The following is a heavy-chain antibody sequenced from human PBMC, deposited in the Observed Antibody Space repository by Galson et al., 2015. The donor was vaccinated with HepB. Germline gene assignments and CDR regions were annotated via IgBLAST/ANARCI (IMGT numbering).Heavy chain of an antibody. CDR1: GFTFSDYY. V-gene: IGHV3-11*01. CDR2: ISSSGSTI. D-gene: IGHD3-22*01. Sequence: SLRLSCAASGFTFSDYYMSWIRQAPGKGLEWVSYISSSGSTIYYADSVKGRFTISRDNAKNSLYLQMNGLRAEDTAVYYCARRLDYYDSSGYSSTDAFDIWGQGTMVTVSS. CDR3: ARRLDYYDSSGYSSTDAFDI. J-gene: IGHJ3*02.